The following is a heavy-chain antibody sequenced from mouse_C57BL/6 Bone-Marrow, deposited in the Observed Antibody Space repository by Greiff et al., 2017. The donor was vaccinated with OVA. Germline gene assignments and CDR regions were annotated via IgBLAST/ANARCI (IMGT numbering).Heavy chain of an antibody. D-gene: IGHD1-2*01. CDR2: ISSGGSYT. CDR1: GFTFSSYG. V-gene: IGHV5-6*01. Sequence: EVKLVESGGDLVKPGGSLKLSCAASGFTFSSYGMSWVRQTPDKRLEWVATISSGGSYTYYPDSVKGRFTISRDNAKNTLYLQMSSLKSEDTAMYYCARHEYYGTMGRVYAMDYWGQGTSVTVSS. CDR3: ARHEYYGTMGRVYAMDY. J-gene: IGHJ4*01.